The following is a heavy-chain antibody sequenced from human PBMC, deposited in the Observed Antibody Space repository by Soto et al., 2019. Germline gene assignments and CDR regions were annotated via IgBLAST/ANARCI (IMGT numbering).Heavy chain of an antibody. Sequence: QLQLQESGSRLLKPSQTLSLTCAVSGGSISSGGYSWSWLRQPPGKGLEWIGYINHSGSTYYNPSLKSLVTISVDRSKNQFSLKLSSVTAADTAVYYFARSPTTVTSYDYWGQGTLVTVSS. J-gene: IGHJ4*02. CDR2: INHSGST. V-gene: IGHV4-30-2*01. CDR1: GGSISSGGYS. CDR3: ARSPTTVTSYDY. D-gene: IGHD4-17*01.